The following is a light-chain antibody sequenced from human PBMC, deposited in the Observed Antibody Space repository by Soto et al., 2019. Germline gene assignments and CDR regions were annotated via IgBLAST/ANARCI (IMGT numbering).Light chain of an antibody. CDR1: QSISNY. V-gene: IGKV1-39*01. J-gene: IGKJ4*01. Sequence: DIQMTQSPSSLSASVGDRVTITCRASQSISNYLNWYQQKPGKAPNLLIYAASNLQTGVPSRFSGSGAGTHFTLTISSLQPEDFATYYCQQSFRIPLGLTFGGGTKIEIK. CDR2: AAS. CDR3: QQSFRIPLGLT.